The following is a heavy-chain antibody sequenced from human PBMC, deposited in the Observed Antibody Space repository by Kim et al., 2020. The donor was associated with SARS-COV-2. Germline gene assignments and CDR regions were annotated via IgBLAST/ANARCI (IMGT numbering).Heavy chain of an antibody. CDR3: TRGKFLIDY. J-gene: IGHJ4*02. CDR1: GYTFSGHA. V-gene: IGHV3-23*01. CDR2: ISASGPT. Sequence: GGSLRLSCGASGYTFSGHAMTWVRQPPGMGLEEVSSISASGPTFYTDSVKGRFTISRDNSRNTLYLQMDGLRAEDTAIYYCTRGKFLIDYWGQGTLVTVSS.